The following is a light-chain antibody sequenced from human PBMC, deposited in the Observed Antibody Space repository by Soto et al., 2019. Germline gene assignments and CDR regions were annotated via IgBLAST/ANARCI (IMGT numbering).Light chain of an antibody. CDR2: GAS. CDR3: QQYASSPFT. V-gene: IGKV3-15*01. J-gene: IGKJ2*01. Sequence: EVVMTQSPATVSVSPGEGVTLSCRASQTISNDLAWYQQKPGQAPRLLIYGASTRATGVPARFSGGGSGTEFTLTISSLQSEDFAFYYCQQYASSPFTFGQGTKLEI. CDR1: QTISND.